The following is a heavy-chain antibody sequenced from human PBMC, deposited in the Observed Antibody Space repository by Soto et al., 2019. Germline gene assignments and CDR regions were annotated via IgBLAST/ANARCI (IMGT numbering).Heavy chain of an antibody. V-gene: IGHV4-4*02. CDR2: IYHSGST. J-gene: IGHJ6*02. CDR3: AILLRSTYGMDV. CDR1: GGSISSSNW. Sequence: SETLSLTCAVSGGSISSSNWWTWVRQPPGKGLEWIGEIYHSGSTNYNPSLKSRVTISVDKSKNQFSLKVTSVTAADTAVYYCAILLRSTYGMDVWGQGTLVTVSS. D-gene: IGHD3-3*01.